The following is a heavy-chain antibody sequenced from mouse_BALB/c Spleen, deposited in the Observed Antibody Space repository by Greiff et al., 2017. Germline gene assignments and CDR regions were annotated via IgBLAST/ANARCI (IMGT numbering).Heavy chain of an antibody. CDR3: ARGGRGFAD. D-gene: IGHD3-3*01. J-gene: IGHJ3*01. V-gene: IGHV3-2*02. CDR2: ISYSGST. CDR1: GYSITSDYA. Sequence: EVHLVESGPGLVKPSQSLSLTCTVTGYSITSDYAWNWIRQFPGNKLEWMGYISYSGSTSYNPSLKSRISITRDTSKNQFFLQLNSVTTEDTATYYCARGGRGFADWGQGTLVTVSA.